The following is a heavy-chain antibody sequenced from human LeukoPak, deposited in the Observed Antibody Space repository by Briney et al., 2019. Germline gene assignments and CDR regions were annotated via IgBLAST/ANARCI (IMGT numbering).Heavy chain of an antibody. V-gene: IGHV4-59*11. CDR1: GGSISSHY. CDR3: ASGGTRYCSSTGCFDY. J-gene: IGHJ4*02. Sequence: SETLSLTCTVSGGSISSHYWSWIRQPPGEGLEWIGYMYYNGSTNYNPSLKSRVTISVDTSKNQFSLKVKSVTAADTAVYYCASGGTRYCSSTGCFDYWGQGTLVTVSS. CDR2: MYYNGST. D-gene: IGHD2-2*01.